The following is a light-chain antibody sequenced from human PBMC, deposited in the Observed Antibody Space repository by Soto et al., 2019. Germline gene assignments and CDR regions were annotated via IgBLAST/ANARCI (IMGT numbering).Light chain of an antibody. CDR1: QSVSSN. J-gene: IGKJ1*01. CDR3: QQYDNWPPRWT. Sequence: EIVMTQSPATLSVSPGERATLSCRASQSVSSNLAWYQQKPGQAPRLLIYGASTTATGIPARFSGSGSGTEFTLTISSLQSEDFADYYCQQYDNWPPRWTFGQGTKVEIK. V-gene: IGKV3-15*01. CDR2: GAS.